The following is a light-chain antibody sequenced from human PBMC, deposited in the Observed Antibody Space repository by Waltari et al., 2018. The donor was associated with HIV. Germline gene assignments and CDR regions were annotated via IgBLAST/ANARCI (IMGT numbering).Light chain of an antibody. CDR1: SSNIGAAYH. J-gene: IGLJ2*01. CDR2: DDS. V-gene: IGLV1-40*01. CDR3: QSYDSSVSGSV. Sequence: QSVLTQPPSVSGAPGQRVTLSCTGSSSNIGAAYHVHWYQQLPGTAPKFLIYDDSNRPAGVPDRFAASKSGTSASLAITGLQAEDEADYYCQSYDSSVSGSVFGGGTKLTVV.